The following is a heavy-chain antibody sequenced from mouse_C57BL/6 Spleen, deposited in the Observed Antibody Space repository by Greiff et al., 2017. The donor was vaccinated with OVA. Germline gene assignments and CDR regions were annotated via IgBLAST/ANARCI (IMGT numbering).Heavy chain of an antibody. D-gene: IGHD2-5*01. V-gene: IGHV1-22*01. Sequence: EVQVVESGPELVKPGASVKMSCKASGYTFTDYNMHWVKQSHGKSLEWIGYINPNNGGTSYNQKFKGKATLTVNKSSSTAYMELRSLTSEDSAVYYCARTYSNYWYFDVWGTGTTVTVSS. J-gene: IGHJ1*03. CDR3: ARTYSNYWYFDV. CDR1: GYTFTDYN. CDR2: INPNNGGT.